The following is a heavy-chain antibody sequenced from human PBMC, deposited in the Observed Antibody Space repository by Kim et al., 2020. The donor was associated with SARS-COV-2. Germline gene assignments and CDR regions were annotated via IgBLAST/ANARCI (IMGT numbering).Heavy chain of an antibody. CDR3: ARDLFSAAADY. V-gene: IGHV3-33*01. D-gene: IGHD1-26*01. Sequence: KNYVGSVKGRFTISRDPSRNTMFLQMDTLRAEDTALYYCARDLFSAAADYWGQGAPVTVSS. CDR2: K. J-gene: IGHJ4*02.